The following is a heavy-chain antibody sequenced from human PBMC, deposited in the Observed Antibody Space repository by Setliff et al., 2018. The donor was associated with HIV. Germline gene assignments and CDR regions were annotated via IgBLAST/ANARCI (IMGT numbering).Heavy chain of an antibody. CDR1: GGSISSYY. V-gene: IGHV4-59*08. CDR3: ARGSRGDGAAFDI. J-gene: IGHJ3*02. CDR2: IYYSGTT. D-gene: IGHD3-10*01. Sequence: SETLSLTCTVSGGSISSYYWSWIRQPPGKGLEWIAYIYYSGTTNYNPSLTSRVTISVDTSKNQFSLKLNSVPAADTAVYYCARGSRGDGAAFDIWGQGTMVTVSS.